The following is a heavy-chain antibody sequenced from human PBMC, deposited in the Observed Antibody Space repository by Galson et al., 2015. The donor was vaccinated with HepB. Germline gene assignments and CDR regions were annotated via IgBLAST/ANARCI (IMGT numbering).Heavy chain of an antibody. Sequence: SLRLSCAASEFTFGSYAMSWVRQAPGKGLEWVSVISGSGGSTYYAESVKGRFTISRDKSKNTLYLQMKSLRVEDTAIYYCAKMIRANSGRLRDPFDIWGQGTMVTVSS. CDR1: EFTFGSYA. D-gene: IGHD5-12*01. J-gene: IGHJ3*02. CDR2: ISGSGGST. CDR3: AKMIRANSGRLRDPFDI. V-gene: IGHV3-23*01.